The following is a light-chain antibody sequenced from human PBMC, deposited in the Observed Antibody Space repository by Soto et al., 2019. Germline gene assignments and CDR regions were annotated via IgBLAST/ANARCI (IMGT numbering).Light chain of an antibody. Sequence: DVQMTQSPSTLSASVGDRVTITCRASQSISGLLAWYQQKPGKAPKLLIYKASGLESGVPSRFSGSGSGTEFTLTINGLQPDDFATYYCQQYNTFWTFGQGTMVDI. J-gene: IGKJ1*01. CDR2: KAS. V-gene: IGKV1-5*03. CDR3: QQYNTFWT. CDR1: QSISGL.